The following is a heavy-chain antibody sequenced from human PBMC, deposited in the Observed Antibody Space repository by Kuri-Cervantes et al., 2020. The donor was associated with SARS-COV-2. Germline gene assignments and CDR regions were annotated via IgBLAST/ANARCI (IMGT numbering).Heavy chain of an antibody. V-gene: IGHV4-34*01. J-gene: IGHJ4*02. CDR1: GGSFSGYY. D-gene: IGHD3-22*01. CDR3: ARGGSSGTLYY. Sequence: SETLSLTCAVYGGSFSGYYWSWIRQPPGKGLEWIASIYYSGSTYYNPSLKSRVTISVDTSKNQFSLKLSSVTAADTAVYYCARGGSSGTLYYWGQGTLVTVSS. CDR2: IYYSGST.